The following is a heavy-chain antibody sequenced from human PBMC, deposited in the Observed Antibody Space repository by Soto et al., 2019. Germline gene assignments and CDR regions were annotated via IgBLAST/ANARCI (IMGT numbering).Heavy chain of an antibody. D-gene: IGHD6-13*01. J-gene: IGHJ5*02. CDR2: IYHSGST. CDR1: GRSISSRNW. V-gene: IGHV4-4*02. CDR3: ASLMAAAGTGWFDP. Sequence: SETLSLTFAVSGRSISSRNWWCWVRPPTGKGLEWIGEIYHSGSTIYNPSLKSRVTISVDKSKSQFSLKLSSVTAADTVVYYCASLMAAAGTGWFDPWGQGSLVTVSS.